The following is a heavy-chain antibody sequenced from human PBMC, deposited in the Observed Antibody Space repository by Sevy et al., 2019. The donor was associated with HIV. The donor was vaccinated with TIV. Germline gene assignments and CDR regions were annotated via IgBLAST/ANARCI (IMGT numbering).Heavy chain of an antibody. CDR2: ISGSGGHT. CDR3: GKGHFDTTLDY. V-gene: IGHV3-23*01. Sequence: GGSLRLSCAASGFTFSSYSMIWVRQSPGKGLEWVSGISGSGGHTYYADSVKGRFTVSRDNLKNTLNLQMNSLRVDDTALYYCGKGHFDTTLDYWGHGTLVTVSS. J-gene: IGHJ4*01. D-gene: IGHD1-1*01. CDR1: GFTFSSYS.